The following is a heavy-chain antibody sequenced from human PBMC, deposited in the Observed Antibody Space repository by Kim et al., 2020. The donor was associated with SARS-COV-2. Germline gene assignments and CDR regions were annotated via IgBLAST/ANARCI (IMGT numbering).Heavy chain of an antibody. J-gene: IGHJ1*01. Sequence: SVKSTFTISRDNAKNTPYLQMNSLRPEDTAVYYCARAGDYDISGYYGFFHHWRQGALVTVSS. V-gene: IGHV3-74*01. D-gene: IGHD3-22*01. CDR3: ARAGDYDISGYYGFFHH.